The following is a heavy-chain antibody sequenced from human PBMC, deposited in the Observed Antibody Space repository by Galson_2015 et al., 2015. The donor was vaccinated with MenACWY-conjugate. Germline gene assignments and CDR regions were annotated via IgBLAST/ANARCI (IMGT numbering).Heavy chain of an antibody. CDR3: AADVRF. Sequence: SLRLSCAASGLTFGSLWMSWVRQAPGKGLEWVARIKQDGSEKYYGDSVRGRFTVSRDNAENSLYLQMNSLRADDTAVYYCAADVRFGGQGTLVTVSS. CDR1: GLTFGSLW. J-gene: IGHJ4*02. CDR2: IKQDGSEK. V-gene: IGHV3-7*03. D-gene: IGHD3-10*02.